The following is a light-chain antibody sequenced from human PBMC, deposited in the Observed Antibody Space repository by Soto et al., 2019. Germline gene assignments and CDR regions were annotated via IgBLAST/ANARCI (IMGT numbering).Light chain of an antibody. V-gene: IGKV1-5*01. CDR2: DAS. Sequence: DIPLTQSPSTLSASVGDTVTICCRASESLIGWLAWYQQRPGSAPKLLIYDASSLEGGVPSRFTGDGSGTEFSLTIASLQPDDFGTYYCQQYKSYPWTFGQGTKVDLK. CDR3: QQYKSYPWT. CDR1: ESLIGW. J-gene: IGKJ1*01.